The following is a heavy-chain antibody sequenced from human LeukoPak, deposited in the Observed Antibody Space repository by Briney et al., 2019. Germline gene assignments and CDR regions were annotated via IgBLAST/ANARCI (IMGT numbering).Heavy chain of an antibody. V-gene: IGHV4-38-2*02. J-gene: IGHJ5*02. CDR1: GYSISSGYY. Sequence: SETLSLTCTVSGYSISSGYYWGWIRQPPGKGLEWIGNIYHSGSTYYNPSLKSRLTISVDASKNQFSLKLSSVTAADTAVYYCASQQQLVLLDWFDPWGQGTLVTVSS. D-gene: IGHD6-13*01. CDR2: IYHSGST. CDR3: ASQQQLVLLDWFDP.